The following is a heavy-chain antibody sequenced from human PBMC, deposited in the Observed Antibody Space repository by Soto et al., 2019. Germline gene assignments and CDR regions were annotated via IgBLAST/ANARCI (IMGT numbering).Heavy chain of an antibody. CDR2: IIPIFGTA. J-gene: IGHJ6*02. Sequence: ASVKVSCKASGGTFSSYAISWVRQAHGQGLEWMGGIIPIFGTANYAQKFQGRVTITADESTSTAYMELRSLRSEDTAVYYCARDLRGYSYGYSGYYGMDVWGQGTTVTVSS. CDR3: ARDLRGYSYGYSGYYGMDV. CDR1: GGTFSSYA. D-gene: IGHD5-18*01. V-gene: IGHV1-69*13.